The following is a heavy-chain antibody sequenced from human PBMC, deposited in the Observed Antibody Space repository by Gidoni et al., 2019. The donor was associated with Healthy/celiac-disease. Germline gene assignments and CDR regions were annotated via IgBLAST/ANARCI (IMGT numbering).Heavy chain of an antibody. CDR3: AKDRAYYYDSSGYTYWYFDL. Sequence: EVQLLESGGGLVQPGGSLRLSCSASGFTFRSYALSWVRQAPGKGLEWVSAIIGSGGSTYYADSVKCRFTISRDNSKNTLYLQMNSLRAEDTAVYYCAKDRAYYYDSSGYTYWYFDLWGRGTLVTVSS. V-gene: IGHV3-23*01. D-gene: IGHD3-22*01. CDR1: GFTFRSYA. J-gene: IGHJ2*01. CDR2: IIGSGGST.